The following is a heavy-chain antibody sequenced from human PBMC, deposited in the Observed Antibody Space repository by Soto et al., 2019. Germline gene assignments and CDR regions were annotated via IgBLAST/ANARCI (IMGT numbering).Heavy chain of an antibody. V-gene: IGHV5-51*07. J-gene: IGHJ6*02. Sequence: GESLKISCKGSGYSFTSYWIGWVHHMPGKGLEWMGIIYPGDSDTRYSPSFQGQVTISADKSISTAYLQWSSLKASDTAMYYCARTSAAGKYYYGMDVWGQGTTVTVSS. CDR1: GYSFTSYW. D-gene: IGHD6-13*01. CDR3: ARTSAAGKYYYGMDV. CDR2: IYPGDSDT.